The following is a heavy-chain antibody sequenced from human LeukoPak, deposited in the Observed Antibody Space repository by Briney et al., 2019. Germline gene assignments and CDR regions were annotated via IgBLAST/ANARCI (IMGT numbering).Heavy chain of an antibody. Sequence: NSGGSLRLSCAASGFTVSSNYMSWVRQAPGKGLEWVSTISRSGTTIYYADSVKGRFTISRDNAKNSLFLQMNSLRAEDTAVYYCARVGVLSSSWLLYWGQGTLVTISS. J-gene: IGHJ4*02. V-gene: IGHV3-11*04. CDR3: ARVGVLSSSWLLY. CDR2: ISRSGTTI. CDR1: GFTVSSNY. D-gene: IGHD6-13*01.